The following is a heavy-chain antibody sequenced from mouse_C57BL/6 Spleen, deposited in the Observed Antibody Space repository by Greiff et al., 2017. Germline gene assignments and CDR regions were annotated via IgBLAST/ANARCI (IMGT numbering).Heavy chain of an antibody. CDR2: INPSTGGT. D-gene: IGHD2-1*01. Sequence: EVQLQQSGPELVKPGASVKISCKASGYSFTGYYMNWVKQSPEKSLEWIGEINPSTGGTTYNQKFKAKATLTVDTSSSTAYMQLSSLTSEDSAVYYCARGEVYYGNYGYYAMDYWGQGTSVTVSS. CDR3: ARGEVYYGNYGYYAMDY. V-gene: IGHV1-42*01. CDR1: GYSFTGYY. J-gene: IGHJ4*01.